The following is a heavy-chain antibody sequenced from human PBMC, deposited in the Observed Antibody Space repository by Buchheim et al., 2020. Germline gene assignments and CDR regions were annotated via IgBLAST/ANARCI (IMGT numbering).Heavy chain of an antibody. CDR2: ISGSGGST. J-gene: IGHJ6*03. CDR1: GFTFSSYA. D-gene: IGHD6-19*01. Sequence: EVQLLESGGGLVQPGGSLRLSCAASGFTFSSYAMSWVRQAPGKGLEWVSVISGSGGSTYYAASVKGWFTISRDSSKNTLYLQMNSLRAGDTAVYYCAKYNSDYYYYYYMDVWGKGTT. V-gene: IGHV3-23*01. CDR3: AKYNSDYYYYYYMDV.